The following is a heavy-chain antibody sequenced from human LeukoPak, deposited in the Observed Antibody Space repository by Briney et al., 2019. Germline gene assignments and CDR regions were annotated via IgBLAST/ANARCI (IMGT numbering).Heavy chain of an antibody. CDR1: GGPFSSNY. CDR2: ISHSGST. J-gene: IGHJ4*02. CDR3: ARSLYDEGY. Sequence: PSETLSLTCAVYGGPFSSNYWSWIRQPPGKGREWVGEISHSGSTKYNPSLKSRVTISVDTSNNQFSLKLRSVTAADTAVYYCARSLYDEGYWGQGNLVTVSS. D-gene: IGHD3-22*01. V-gene: IGHV4-34*01.